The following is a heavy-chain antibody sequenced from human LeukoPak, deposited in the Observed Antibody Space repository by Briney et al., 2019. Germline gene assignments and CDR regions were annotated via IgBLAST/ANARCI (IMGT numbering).Heavy chain of an antibody. D-gene: IGHD5-18*01. V-gene: IGHV4-59*08. CDR3: ARRGYSYGYGY. Sequence: TSETLSLTCTVSGGSISSYYWSWIRQPPGKGLEWIGYIYYSGSTNYNPSLKSRVTISVDTSKNQFSLKLSSVTAADTAVYYCARRGYSYGYGYWGQGTLATVSS. CDR2: IYYSGST. J-gene: IGHJ4*02. CDR1: GGSISSYY.